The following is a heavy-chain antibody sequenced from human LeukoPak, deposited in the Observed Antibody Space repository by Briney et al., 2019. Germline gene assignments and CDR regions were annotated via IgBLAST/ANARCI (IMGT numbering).Heavy chain of an antibody. CDR1: GGSISSGGYY. Sequence: SETLSLTCTVSGGSISSGGYYWSWIRQPAGKGLEYLGRIYSTGSTNYNPSLRSRVTISVDTSKNHFSLKLSSVTAADTAVYYCARDQTYSGSGIYTYLDYWGQGTLVTVSS. CDR3: ARDQTYSGSGIYTYLDY. CDR2: IYSTGST. V-gene: IGHV4-61*02. D-gene: IGHD3-10*01. J-gene: IGHJ4*02.